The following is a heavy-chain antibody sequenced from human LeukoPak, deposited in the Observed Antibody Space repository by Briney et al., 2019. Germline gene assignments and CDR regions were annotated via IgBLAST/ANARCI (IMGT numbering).Heavy chain of an antibody. CDR1: GFSFSSYG. V-gene: IGHV3-30*19. CDR2: ISYDGSDK. D-gene: IGHD5-12*01. J-gene: IGHJ4*02. CDR3: ARARPSMWIDY. Sequence: GGSLRLSCGASGFSFSSYGMHWVRQAPGKGLEWVAVISYDGSDKFYADSVKGRFTISRDSSKNTLYLQMNSLRPEDTAVYYCARARPSMWIDYWGQGTLVTVSS.